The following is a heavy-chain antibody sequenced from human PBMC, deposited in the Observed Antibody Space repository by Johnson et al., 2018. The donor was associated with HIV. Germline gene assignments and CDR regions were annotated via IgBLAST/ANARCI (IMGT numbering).Heavy chain of an antibody. CDR1: GFTFSSYD. J-gene: IGHJ3*02. D-gene: IGHD3-3*01. CDR3: ARGTRGGYYRDAFDI. CDR2: IGTAGDT. Sequence: VQLVESGGGVVQPGRSLRLSCAASGFTFSSYDMHWVRQATGKGLEWVSAIGTAGDTYYPGSVKGRFTISRDNAKNSLYLQMNSLRAEDTALYYCARGTRGGYYRDAFDIWGQGTMVIVSS. V-gene: IGHV3-13*01.